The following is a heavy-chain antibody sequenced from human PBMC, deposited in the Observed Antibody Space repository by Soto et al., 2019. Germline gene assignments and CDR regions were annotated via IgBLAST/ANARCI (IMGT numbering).Heavy chain of an antibody. CDR1: GFIFSTYG. J-gene: IGHJ6*02. CDR3: AKDQEQLVDYGMDV. Sequence: QVQLVESGGGVVQPGRSLRLSCAASGFIFSTYGTHWVRQAPGKGLEWVAVITYDGSNKYYADSVQGRFTISRDNSKNTLYLQMTSLRPEDTAVYYCAKDQEQLVDYGMDVWGQGTTVTVSS. D-gene: IGHD6-13*01. V-gene: IGHV3-30*18. CDR2: ITYDGSNK.